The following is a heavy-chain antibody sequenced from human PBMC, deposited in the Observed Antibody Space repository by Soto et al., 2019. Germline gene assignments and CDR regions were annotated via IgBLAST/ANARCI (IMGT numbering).Heavy chain of an antibody. V-gene: IGHV1-69*13. CDR1: GGTFSSYA. D-gene: IGHD5-12*01. CDR3: ARDRRNAYRGYEAFDI. J-gene: IGHJ3*02. Sequence: SVKVSCKASGGTFSSYAISWVRQAPGQDLEWMGGILPIFGTANYAQKLQGRVTITVDESTSTDYMELSSLRSEDTAVYYCARDRRNAYRGYEAFDIWGQGTMGTVSS. CDR2: ILPIFGTA.